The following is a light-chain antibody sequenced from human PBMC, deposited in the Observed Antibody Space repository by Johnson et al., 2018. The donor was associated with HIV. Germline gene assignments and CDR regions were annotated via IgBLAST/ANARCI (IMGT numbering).Light chain of an antibody. Sequence: QAVLTQPPSVSAAPGQKVTISCSGSSSNIGNNYVSWYQQLPGTAPKLLIYESNQRPSGIPDRFSGSKSGTSATLGITGLQTGDEADYYCGKWDSSLSAGIFGTGTKFTVL. J-gene: IGLJ1*01. CDR2: ESN. V-gene: IGLV1-51*02. CDR3: GKWDSSLSAGI. CDR1: SSNIGNNY.